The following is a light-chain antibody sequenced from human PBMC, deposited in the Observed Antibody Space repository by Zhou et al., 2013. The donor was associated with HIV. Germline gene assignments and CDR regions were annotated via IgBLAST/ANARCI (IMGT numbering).Light chain of an antibody. CDR3: QQLYSFPWT. V-gene: IGKV1-9*01. CDR1: QGIGTS. Sequence: DIQLTQSPSFLSASVGDRVTITCRASQGIGTSLAWYRLKPGKAPELLIYAASTLQSGVPSRFSGSGSGTDFTLTIHSLPPEDFATYYCQQLYSFPWTFGQGTKVEIK. CDR2: AAS. J-gene: IGKJ1*01.